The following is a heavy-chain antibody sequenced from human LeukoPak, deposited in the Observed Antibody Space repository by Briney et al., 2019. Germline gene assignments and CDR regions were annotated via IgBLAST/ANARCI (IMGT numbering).Heavy chain of an antibody. CDR3: ARGNIAAAVT. CDR2: INHSGST. CDR1: GGSFSGYY. D-gene: IGHD6-13*01. J-gene: IGHJ5*02. V-gene: IGHV4-34*01. Sequence: SETLSLTCADYGGSFSGYYWSWIRQPPGKGLEWIGEINHSGSTNYNPSLKSRVTISVDTSKNQFSLKLSSVTAADTAVYYCARGNIAAAVTWGQGTLVTVSS.